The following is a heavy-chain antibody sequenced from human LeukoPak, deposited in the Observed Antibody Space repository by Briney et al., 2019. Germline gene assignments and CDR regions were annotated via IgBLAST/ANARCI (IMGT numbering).Heavy chain of an antibody. V-gene: IGHV6-1*01. CDR2: TYYRSTWYN. CDR3: ARRLTQYDCFDP. D-gene: IGHD2-2*01. Sequence: SQTLSLTCAISGDSVSSNSVTWNWIGQSPSRGLEWLGRTYYRSTWYNDYAVSVRGRITVNPDTSKNQFSLHLNSVTPEDTAVYYCARRLTQYDCFDPWGQGILVTVSS. CDR1: GDSVSSNSVT. J-gene: IGHJ5*02.